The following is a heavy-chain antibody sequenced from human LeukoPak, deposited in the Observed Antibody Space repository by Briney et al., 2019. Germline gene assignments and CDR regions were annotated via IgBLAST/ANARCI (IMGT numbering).Heavy chain of an antibody. CDR3: ARDYYDILTGYHNWFDP. D-gene: IGHD3-9*01. J-gene: IGHJ5*02. CDR1: GFTVSSNY. V-gene: IGHV3-66*01. Sequence: GGSLRLSCAASGFTVSSNYMSWVRQAPGKGLEWVSVIYSGGSTYYADSVKGRFTISRDNSKNTLYLQMNSLRAEDTAVYYCARDYYDILTGYHNWFDPWGQGTLVTVSS. CDR2: IYSGGST.